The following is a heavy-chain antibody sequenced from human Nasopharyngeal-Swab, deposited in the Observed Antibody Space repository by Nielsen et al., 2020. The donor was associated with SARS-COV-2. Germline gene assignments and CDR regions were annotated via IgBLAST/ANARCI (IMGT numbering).Heavy chain of an antibody. V-gene: IGHV1-2*06. CDR3: AREDSSSWYSLLNWFDP. CDR1: GYTFTGYY. Sequence: ASVKVSCKASGYTFTGYYMHWVRQAPGQGLEWTGRINPNSGGTNYAQKFQGRVTMTRDTSISTAYMELSRLRSDDTAVYYCAREDSSSWYSLLNWFDPWGQGTLVTVSS. CDR2: INPNSGGT. J-gene: IGHJ5*02. D-gene: IGHD6-13*01.